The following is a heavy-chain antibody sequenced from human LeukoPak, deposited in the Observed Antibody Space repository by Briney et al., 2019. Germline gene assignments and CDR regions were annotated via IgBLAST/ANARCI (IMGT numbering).Heavy chain of an antibody. CDR2: ISSDGGNQ. J-gene: IGHJ4*02. CDR1: GFTFSSYA. D-gene: IGHD6-19*01. CDR3: AKDYSSGRN. Sequence: GGSLRLSCGASGFTFSSYAMHGLRQAPDKGLEWVAIISSDGGNQYYADSVKGRFTISRDNSENTLYLQMNSLRAEDTAVYYCAKDYSSGRNWGQGTLVTVSS. V-gene: IGHV3-30-3*01.